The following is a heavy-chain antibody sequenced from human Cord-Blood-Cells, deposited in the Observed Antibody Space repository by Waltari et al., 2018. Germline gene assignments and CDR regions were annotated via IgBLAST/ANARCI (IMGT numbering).Heavy chain of an antibody. D-gene: IGHD4-17*01. CDR3: ARRRMTTVTNDAFDI. CDR2: IYPGDSDT. J-gene: IGHJ3*02. CDR1: GYSFTSYS. Sequence: EVQLVQSGAEVKKPGESLKISCKGSGYSFTSYSIGWVRQMPGKGLEWMGIIYPGDSDTRYSPSFQGQVTISADKSISTAYLQWSSLKASDTAMYYCARRRMTTVTNDAFDIWGQGTMVTVSS. V-gene: IGHV5-51*01.